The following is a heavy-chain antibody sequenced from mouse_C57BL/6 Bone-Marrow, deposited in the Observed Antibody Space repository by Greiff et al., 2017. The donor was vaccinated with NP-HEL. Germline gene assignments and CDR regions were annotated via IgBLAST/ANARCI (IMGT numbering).Heavy chain of an antibody. CDR2: IYPGSGST. Sequence: QVQLQQPGAELVKPGASVKMSCKASGYTFPSYWITWVKQRPGQGLEWIGDIYPGSGSTNYNEKFKSKATLTVDTSSSTAYMQLSSLTSEDSAVYYCAREGYSTWYFDVWGTGTTVTVSS. CDR3: AREGYSTWYFDV. D-gene: IGHD2-5*01. J-gene: IGHJ1*03. CDR1: GYTFPSYW. V-gene: IGHV1-55*01.